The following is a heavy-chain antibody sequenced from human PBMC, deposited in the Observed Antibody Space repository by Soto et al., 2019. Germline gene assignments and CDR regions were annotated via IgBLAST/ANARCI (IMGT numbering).Heavy chain of an antibody. CDR3: ASRDESSRYENGMDV. Sequence: QVQLQESGPGLVKPSETLSLTCTVSGGSISGYYYSWIRQPPGKGLEFVGYIFYVGPTKYNPSLESRVTISIDIPTNQLYLQRRSVSVADTPKYFCASRDESSRYENGMDVWGQGTTVTV. V-gene: IGHV4-59*08. J-gene: IGHJ6*02. D-gene: IGHD6-19*01. CDR1: GGSISGYY. CDR2: IFYVGPT.